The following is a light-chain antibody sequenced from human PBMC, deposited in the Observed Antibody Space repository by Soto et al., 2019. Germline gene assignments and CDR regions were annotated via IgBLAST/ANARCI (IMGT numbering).Light chain of an antibody. CDR3: QKYNSGSRT. Sequence: DIQMTQSPSSLSASVGDRVTITCRVSQGISNYLAWYQQKPGKIPKLLIYAASTLQSGVPSRFSGSGSGTDFTLTISSLQPEDVATYYCQKYNSGSRTFGQGTKVEIK. CDR2: AAS. V-gene: IGKV1-27*01. J-gene: IGKJ1*01. CDR1: QGISNY.